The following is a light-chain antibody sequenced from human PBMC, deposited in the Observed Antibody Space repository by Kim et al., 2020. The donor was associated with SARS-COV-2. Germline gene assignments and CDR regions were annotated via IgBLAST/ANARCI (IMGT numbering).Light chain of an antibody. CDR2: AAS. J-gene: IGKJ4*01. CDR3: QQSYGSPLT. Sequence: GDRVTITCRASQTIGSYVNWYQQKPGKAPKVLIYAASSLQSGVPSRFSGSGSGRDFTLTISSLQPEDIATYYCQQSYGSPLTFGGGTKVDI. CDR1: QTIGSY. V-gene: IGKV1-39*01.